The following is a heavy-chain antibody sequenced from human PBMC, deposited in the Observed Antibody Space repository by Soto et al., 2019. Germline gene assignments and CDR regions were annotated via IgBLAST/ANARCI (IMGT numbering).Heavy chain of an antibody. Sequence: SETLSLTCTVSGGSVSSGSYYWSWIRQPPGKGLEWIGYIYYSGSTNYNPSLKSRVTISVDTSKNQFSLKLSSVTAADTAVYYCARDRLLRFGESPVGYYYGMDVWGQGTTVTVSS. V-gene: IGHV4-61*01. CDR3: ARDRLLRFGESPVGYYYGMDV. CDR1: GGSVSSGSYY. J-gene: IGHJ6*02. CDR2: IYYSGST. D-gene: IGHD3-10*01.